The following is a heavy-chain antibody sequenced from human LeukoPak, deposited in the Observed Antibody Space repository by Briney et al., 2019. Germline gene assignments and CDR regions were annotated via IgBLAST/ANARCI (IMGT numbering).Heavy chain of an antibody. Sequence: ASVKVSCKASGYTFTSYYMHWVRQAPGQGLEWMGIINPIGGSTSYAQKFQARVTMTRDTSTSTVYMELSSLRAEDTAVYYCARDGTAAPGPYYFDYWGQGTLVTVSS. CDR3: ARDGTAAPGPYYFDY. V-gene: IGHV1-46*01. CDR1: GYTFTSYY. J-gene: IGHJ4*02. D-gene: IGHD6-13*01. CDR2: INPIGGST.